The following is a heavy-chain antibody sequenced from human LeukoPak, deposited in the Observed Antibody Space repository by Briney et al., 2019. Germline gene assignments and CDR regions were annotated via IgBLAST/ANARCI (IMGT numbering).Heavy chain of an antibody. D-gene: IGHD3-16*01. Sequence: GGSLRLSCAASGFTFSNDRMHWVRQAPGKGLVWVSHIKSDGSTTDYADSVKGRFTISRDNAKNTLYLEMNSLRADDTAMYYCVRGLGGYWGQGALVTVSS. V-gene: IGHV3-74*01. J-gene: IGHJ4*02. CDR1: GFTFSNDR. CDR2: IKSDGSTT. CDR3: VRGLGGY.